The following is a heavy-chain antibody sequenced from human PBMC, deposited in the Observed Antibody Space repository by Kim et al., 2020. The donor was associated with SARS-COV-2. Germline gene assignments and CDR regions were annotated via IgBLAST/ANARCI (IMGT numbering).Heavy chain of an antibody. CDR3: ARAVWFGELLDDYFDY. CDR2: IYHSGST. Sequence: SETLSLTCAVSGGSISSSNWWSWVRQPPGKGLEWIGEIYHSGSTNYNPSLKSRVTISVDKSKNQFSLKLSSVTAADTAVYYCARAVWFGELLDDYFDYWGQGTLVTVSS. V-gene: IGHV4-4*02. CDR1: GGSISSSNW. J-gene: IGHJ4*02. D-gene: IGHD3-10*01.